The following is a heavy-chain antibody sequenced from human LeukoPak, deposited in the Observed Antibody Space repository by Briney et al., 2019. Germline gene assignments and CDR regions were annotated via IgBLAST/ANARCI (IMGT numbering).Heavy chain of an antibody. CDR3: AREAATKYSSTGYFDL. J-gene: IGHJ2*01. V-gene: IGHV4-39*07. Sequence: SETLSLTCTVSGGSISSSSYYWGWIRQPPGKGLEWIGSIYYSGSTYYNPSLKSRVTISVDTSKNQFSLKLSSVTAADTAVYYCAREAATKYSSTGYFDLWGRGTLVTVSS. CDR2: IYYSGST. CDR1: GGSISSSSYY. D-gene: IGHD6-13*01.